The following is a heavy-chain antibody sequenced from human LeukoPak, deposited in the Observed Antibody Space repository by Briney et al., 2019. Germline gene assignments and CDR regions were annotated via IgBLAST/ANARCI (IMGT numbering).Heavy chain of an antibody. CDR2: IYHSGTT. Sequence: TSETLSLTCAVSAYSISSGYYWAWIRQPPGKGLEWIGSIYHSGTTYYNPSLKSRVTISVDTSKNQFSLKLSSVTDADTAVYYCARTGYCSGGSCYSDYWGQGTLVTVSS. V-gene: IGHV4-38-2*01. CDR1: AYSISSGYY. CDR3: ARTGYCSGGSCYSDY. D-gene: IGHD2-15*01. J-gene: IGHJ4*02.